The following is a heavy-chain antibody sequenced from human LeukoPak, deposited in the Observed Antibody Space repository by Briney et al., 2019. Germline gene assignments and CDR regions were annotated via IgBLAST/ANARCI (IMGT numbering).Heavy chain of an antibody. CDR3: AKLSDFWSGSLDH. CDR1: GFTFSSYA. J-gene: IGHJ4*02. Sequence: GGSLRLSCAASGFTFSSYAMHWVRQAPGKGLEWVAVISYDGSNKYYADSVRGRFTISRDNSKNTLYLQMNSLRAMDTAVYYCAKLSDFWSGSLDHWGQGIVITVSS. V-gene: IGHV3-30-3*02. D-gene: IGHD3-3*01. CDR2: ISYDGSNK.